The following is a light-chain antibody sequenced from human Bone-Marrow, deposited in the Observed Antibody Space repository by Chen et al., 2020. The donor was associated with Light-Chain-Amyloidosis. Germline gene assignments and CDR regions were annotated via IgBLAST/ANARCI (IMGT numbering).Light chain of an antibody. J-gene: IGLJ3*02. Sequence: SYELPQPPSLSVSPGQTATIACSGDALPDQFAYWYQQKPGQAPVLVIYKDTERPSGIPERFSGSSSGTTVTLTISGVQAEDEADYFCQSADSSGSYWVFGGGTKLTVL. CDR1: ALPDQF. CDR3: QSADSSGSYWV. V-gene: IGLV3-25*03. CDR2: KDT.